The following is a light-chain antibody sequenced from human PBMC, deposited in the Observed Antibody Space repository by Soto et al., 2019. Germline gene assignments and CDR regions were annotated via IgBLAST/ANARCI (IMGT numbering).Light chain of an antibody. CDR3: QQYNNWPPWT. CDR1: QSVSSN. CDR2: GAS. V-gene: IGKV3-15*01. Sequence: EFVLTQSPATLSLSPGERATLSCRASQSVSSNLAWYQQKPGQAPRLLIYGASTRATGIPARFSGSGSGTEFTLTISSLQSEDFAVYYCQQYNNWPPWTFGQGTKVDI. J-gene: IGKJ1*01.